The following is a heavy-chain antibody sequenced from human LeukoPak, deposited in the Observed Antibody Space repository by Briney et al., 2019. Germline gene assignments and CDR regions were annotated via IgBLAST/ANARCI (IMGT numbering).Heavy chain of an antibody. J-gene: IGHJ2*01. V-gene: IGHV4-30-2*01. Sequence: SETLSLTCTVSGGSISSGGYYWSWIRQPPGKGLEWIGYIYHSGSTYYNPSLKSRVTISVDRSKNQFSLKLSSVTAADTAVYYCAREGPPVCSSTSCYTGWYFDLWGRGTLVTVSS. CDR2: IYHSGST. CDR3: AREGPPVCSSTSCYTGWYFDL. D-gene: IGHD2-2*02. CDR1: GGSISSGGYY.